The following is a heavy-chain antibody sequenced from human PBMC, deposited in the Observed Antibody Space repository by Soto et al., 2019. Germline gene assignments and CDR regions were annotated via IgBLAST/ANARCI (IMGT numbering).Heavy chain of an antibody. Sequence: MTWVRQAPGKGLEWLSAINVGGTNIKYADSVKGRFTISRDNSKNTLYLQMNSLRAEDTAIYYCAKDPNGDYIGAFDSWGQGTLVTVSS. CDR3: AKDPNGDYIGAFDS. J-gene: IGHJ4*02. D-gene: IGHD4-17*01. V-gene: IGHV3-23*01. CDR2: INVGGTNI.